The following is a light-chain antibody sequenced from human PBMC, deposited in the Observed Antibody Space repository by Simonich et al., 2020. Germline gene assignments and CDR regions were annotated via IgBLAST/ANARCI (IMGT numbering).Light chain of an antibody. CDR2: TAS. Sequence: DIQMNQSPSTLSAAVGDRVTITCRASQIISSWLAWYQQKPGKAPKLLIYTASSLESGVPSRFSGSGSGTEFTLTISSLQPDDFATYYCQQYNSYLYTFGQGTKLEIK. V-gene: IGKV1-5*03. J-gene: IGKJ2*01. CDR1: QIISSW. CDR3: QQYNSYLYT.